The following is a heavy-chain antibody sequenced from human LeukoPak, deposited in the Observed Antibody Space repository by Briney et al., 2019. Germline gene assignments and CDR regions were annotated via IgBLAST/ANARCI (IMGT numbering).Heavy chain of an antibody. CDR1: GGSISRSSYY. J-gene: IGHJ4*02. CDR3: ARHAGYYYDTSSYYWDY. V-gene: IGHV4-39*01. Sequence: SETLSLTCAVFGGSISRSSYYWGWIRQPPGKGLEWIGSLSYSGNTFYNPSLKSRVTISADTSKNQFSLRLSSVTAADAAVYYCARHAGYYYDTSSYYWDYWGQGTLVTVSA. D-gene: IGHD3-22*01. CDR2: LSYSGNT.